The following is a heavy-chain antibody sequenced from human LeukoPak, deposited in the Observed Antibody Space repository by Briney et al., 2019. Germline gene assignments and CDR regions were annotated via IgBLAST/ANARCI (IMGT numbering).Heavy chain of an antibody. Sequence: GATLRLSCAASGFTFRRDDMSWVRQALGKGLEWVSAISGSGGSTYYADSVKGRFTISRDNSKNTLYLQMNSLRAEDTAVYYCSKVRTAIVDYWGQGTLVTVSS. V-gene: IGHV3-23*01. CDR3: SKVRTAIVDY. D-gene: IGHD5-18*01. J-gene: IGHJ4*02. CDR1: GFTFRRDD. CDR2: ISGSGGST.